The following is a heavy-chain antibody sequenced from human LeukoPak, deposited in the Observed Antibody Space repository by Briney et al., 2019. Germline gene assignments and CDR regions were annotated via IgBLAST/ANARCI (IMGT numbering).Heavy chain of an antibody. CDR1: GFTFDDYG. CDR3: ARERYGSGNFDY. V-gene: IGHV3-20*04. J-gene: IGHJ4*02. D-gene: IGHD3-10*01. CDR2: INWNGGST. Sequence: GGSLRLSCAASGFTFDDYGMNWVRQAPGKGLEWVAGINWNGGSTGYADAVKGRFTISRDNAKNSLYLQMNSLRAEDTALYYCARERYGSGNFDYWGQGTLVTVSS.